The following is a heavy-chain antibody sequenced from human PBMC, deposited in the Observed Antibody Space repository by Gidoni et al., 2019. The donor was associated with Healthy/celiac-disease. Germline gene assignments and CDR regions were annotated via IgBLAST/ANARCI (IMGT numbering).Heavy chain of an antibody. CDR2: INHIGST. CDR3: ARSPYGTNAFDI. V-gene: IGHV4-34*01. J-gene: IGHJ3*02. D-gene: IGHD4-17*01. CDR1: GGSCSGYY. Sequence: QVQLQQWGAGLSKPSETLSLTCAVYGGSCSGYYWSWIRQPPGKGLEWIVEINHIGSTNYNPSLKGRVTMSVDTSKNQFSLKLSSVTAADTAVYYCARSPYGTNAFDIWGQGTMVTVSS.